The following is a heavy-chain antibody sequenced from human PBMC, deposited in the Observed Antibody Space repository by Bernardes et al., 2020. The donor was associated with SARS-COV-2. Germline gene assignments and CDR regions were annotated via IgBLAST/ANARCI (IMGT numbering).Heavy chain of an antibody. D-gene: IGHD3-10*02. CDR3: VRDMYGKNDY. CDR2: MNWDGTTI. J-gene: IGHJ4*02. V-gene: IGHV3-74*01. Sequence: SLRLSFAASGFTFATDWMHWVRQAPGKGLAWVARMNWDGTTIDHAESVRGRFSISRDNVKNILYLQMHSLRDDDTAQYFCVRDMYGKNDYWGQGTLVTVSS. CDR1: GFTFATDW.